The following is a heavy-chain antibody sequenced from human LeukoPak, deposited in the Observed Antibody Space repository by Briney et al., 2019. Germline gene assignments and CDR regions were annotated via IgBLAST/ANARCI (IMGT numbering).Heavy chain of an antibody. J-gene: IGHJ4*02. Sequence: GGSLRLSCAASGFTFSSCSMNWVRQAPGKGLEWVSSISSSSSYIYYADSVKGRFTISRDNAKNSLYLQMNSLRAEDTAVYYCASTAELLGGFDYWGQGTLVTVSS. CDR2: ISSSSSYI. V-gene: IGHV3-21*01. CDR1: GFTFSSCS. D-gene: IGHD1-26*01. CDR3: ASTAELLGGFDY.